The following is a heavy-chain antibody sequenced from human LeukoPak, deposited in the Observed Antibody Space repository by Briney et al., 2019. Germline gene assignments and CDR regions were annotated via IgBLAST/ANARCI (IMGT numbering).Heavy chain of an antibody. J-gene: IGHJ4*02. V-gene: IGHV3-30*04. CDR3: AKSSYYDILTGYSDY. D-gene: IGHD3-9*01. CDR2: ISYDGSNK. Sequence: GRSLRLSCAASGFTFSSYAMHWVRQAPGKGLEWVAVISYDGSNKYYADSVKGRFTISRDNSKNTLYLQMNSLRAEDTAVYYCAKSSYYDILTGYSDYWGQGTLVTVSS. CDR1: GFTFSSYA.